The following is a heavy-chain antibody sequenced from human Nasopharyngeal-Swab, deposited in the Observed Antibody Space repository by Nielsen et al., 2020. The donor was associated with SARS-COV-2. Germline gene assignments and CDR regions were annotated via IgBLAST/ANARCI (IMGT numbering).Heavy chain of an antibody. V-gene: IGHV4-59*01. CDR3: AGGRRGSGWYSWSQGLDY. Sequence: WIRQPPGKGLEWIGYIYDSGSTNYNPSLKSRVTISVDTSKNQFSLKLSSVTAADTAVYYCAGGRRGSGWYSWSQGLDYWGQGTLVTVSS. CDR2: IYDSGST. J-gene: IGHJ4*02. D-gene: IGHD6-19*01.